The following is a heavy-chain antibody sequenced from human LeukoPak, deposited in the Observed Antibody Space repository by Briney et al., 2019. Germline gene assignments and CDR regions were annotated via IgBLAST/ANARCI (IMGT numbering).Heavy chain of an antibody. CDR1: GFTFSSYG. Sequence: GGSLRLSCAASGFTFSSYGMHWVRQAPGKGLEWVAVIWYDGSNKYYADSVKGRFTISRDNFKNTLYLQMNSLRAEDTAVYYCARERAGDYYYYGMDVWGKGTTVTVSS. CDR2: IWYDGSNK. CDR3: ARERAGDYYYYGMDV. J-gene: IGHJ6*04. V-gene: IGHV3-33*01. D-gene: IGHD6-13*01.